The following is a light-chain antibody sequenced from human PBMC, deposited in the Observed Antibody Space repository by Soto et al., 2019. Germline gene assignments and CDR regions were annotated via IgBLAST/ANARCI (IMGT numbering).Light chain of an antibody. J-gene: IGKJ4*01. CDR1: QGISIN. CDR3: QQLKSYPI. V-gene: IGKV1-9*01. CDR2: DAS. Sequence: DIQLTQSPSFLSASVGDRVTITCRASQGISINLAWYQQKPGKAPRLLIYDASTLQSGVPSRFGGSGSGTEFTLTIISLQPEDCATYYRQQLKSYPIFGGGTKVEI.